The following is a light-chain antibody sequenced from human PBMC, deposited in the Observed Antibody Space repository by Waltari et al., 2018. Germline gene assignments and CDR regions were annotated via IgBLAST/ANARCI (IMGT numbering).Light chain of an antibody. CDR3: QQYDISPLT. Sequence: EIVLTQSPGTLSLSPGERATLSCRARQHVRTTYLAWYQQKPGQAPTLLIHGASSRATGIPDRFSGSGSGTDFSLTISSLEPEDFAVYYCQQYDISPLTFGGGTKVEIK. V-gene: IGKV3-20*01. J-gene: IGKJ4*01. CDR2: GAS. CDR1: QHVRTTY.